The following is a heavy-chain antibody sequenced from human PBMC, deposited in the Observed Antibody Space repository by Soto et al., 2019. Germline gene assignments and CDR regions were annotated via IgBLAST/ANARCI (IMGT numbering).Heavy chain of an antibody. V-gene: IGHV3-43*01. CDR1: GFDFYRFT. Sequence: EVQLVQSGGHLVPPGGSLRISCAASGFDFYRFTMHWVRQTPERGLELLSYIRGDGADIRYAESIRGRFTISRDNTRNSVYLPMYSLTTEDTASYYCVKERDCGGVCFYFELWGQGAPVTVSS. CDR3: VKERDCGGVCFYFEL. D-gene: IGHD2-21*01. J-gene: IGHJ4*02. CDR2: IRGDGADI.